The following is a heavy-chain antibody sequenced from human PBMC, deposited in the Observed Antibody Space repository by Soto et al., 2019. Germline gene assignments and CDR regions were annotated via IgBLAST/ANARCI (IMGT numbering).Heavy chain of an antibody. J-gene: IGHJ3*02. Sequence: GGSLRLSCAVSGFTVSYNYMNWVRQDPGKGLEWVSVIYRGGDTFYADSVKGRFTISRDNSKNTLYLQMNSLSAEDTAVYYCARGMYGSGSYYIGDAFDMWGQGTMVTVSS. D-gene: IGHD3-10*01. CDR3: ARGMYGSGSYYIGDAFDM. CDR1: GFTVSYNY. V-gene: IGHV3-53*01. CDR2: IYRGGDT.